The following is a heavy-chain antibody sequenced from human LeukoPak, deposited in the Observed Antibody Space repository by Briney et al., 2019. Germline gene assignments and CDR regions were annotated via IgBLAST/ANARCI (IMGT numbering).Heavy chain of an antibody. CDR1: GFXFSDYY. CDR2: ISPSTTHT. CDR3: ARGGHGAADQ. J-gene: IGHJ5*02. Sequence: PGGSLRLSCVASGFXFSDYYISWSRQAPGKGLGWLSYISPSTTHTNYADSVKGRFTISRDNAKNLLFLQMNSLRAEDTAVYYCARGGHGAADQWGQGTLVIVSS. D-gene: IGHD1-26*01. V-gene: IGHV3-11*05.